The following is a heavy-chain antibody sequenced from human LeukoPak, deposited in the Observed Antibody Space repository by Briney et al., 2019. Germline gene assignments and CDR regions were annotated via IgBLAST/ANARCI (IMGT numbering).Heavy chain of an antibody. Sequence: PSQTLSLTCTVSGGSISSGGYYWSWIRQPPGKGLEWIGYIYYSGSTYYSPSLKSRVTISVDTSKNQFSLKLSSVTAADTAVYYCARGTDYGDYEGYFGSFDYWGQGTLVAVSS. D-gene: IGHD4-17*01. CDR3: ARGTDYGDYEGYFGSFDY. V-gene: IGHV4-30-4*01. J-gene: IGHJ4*02. CDR1: GGSISSGGYY. CDR2: IYYSGST.